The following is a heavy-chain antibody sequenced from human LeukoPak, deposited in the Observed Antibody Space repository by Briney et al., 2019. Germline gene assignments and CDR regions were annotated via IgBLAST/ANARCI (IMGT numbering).Heavy chain of an antibody. Sequence: GGSLRLSCVASGFTFSNYPMMWVRQAPGKGLEWVSAIRGSGDVTYYADPVKGRFTISRDNSKNTLYLQMNSLSADDTAAYYCAKDGGIWGQGTLVTVSS. CDR1: GFTFSNYP. J-gene: IGHJ4*02. V-gene: IGHV3-23*01. CDR3: AKDGGI. D-gene: IGHD3-3*01. CDR2: IRGSGDVT.